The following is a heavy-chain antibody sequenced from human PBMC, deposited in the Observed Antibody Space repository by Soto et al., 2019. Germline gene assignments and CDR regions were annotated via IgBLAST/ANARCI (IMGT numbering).Heavy chain of an antibody. V-gene: IGHV5-10-1*01. D-gene: IGHD2-2*01. CDR3: ARHTTSSTSFFSFDH. J-gene: IGHJ4*02. Sequence: PGESLKISCKGSGYSFTSYWISWVRQMPGKGLEWMGRIDPSDSYTNYSPSFQGHVTISADKSISTAYLQWSSLKASDTAMYYCARHTTSSTSFFSFDHWGQGTLVT. CDR2: IDPSDSYT. CDR1: GYSFTSYW.